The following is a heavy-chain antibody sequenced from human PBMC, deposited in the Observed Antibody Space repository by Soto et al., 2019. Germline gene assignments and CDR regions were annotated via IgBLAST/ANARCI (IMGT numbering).Heavy chain of an antibody. J-gene: IGHJ5*02. CDR3: AKGLGLLAPKYNWFDP. D-gene: IGHD2-21*01. Sequence: EVQLLESGGGLVQPGGSLRLSCAASGFTFSSYAMSWVRQAPGKGLEWVSAISGSAGSTYYADSVKGRFTISRDNSKNPLYLRMNSLGAEDTAVEYCAKGLGLLAPKYNWFDPWGQGTLVRGSS. V-gene: IGHV3-23*01. CDR1: GFTFSSYA. CDR2: ISGSAGST.